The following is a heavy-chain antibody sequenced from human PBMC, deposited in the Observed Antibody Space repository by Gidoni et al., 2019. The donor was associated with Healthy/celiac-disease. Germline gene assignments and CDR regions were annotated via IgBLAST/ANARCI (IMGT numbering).Heavy chain of an antibody. CDR3: AREGATVEFDY. CDR2: INWNGGST. Sequence: EVQLVESGGGVVRPGGSLSLYCAAHGFTLDDYGMSWFRQDPGKGLEWVSGINWNGGSTGYADSVKGRFTISRDNAKNSLYLQMNSLRAEDTALYYCAREGATVEFDYWGQGTLVTVSS. V-gene: IGHV3-20*04. CDR1: GFTLDDYG. J-gene: IGHJ4*02. D-gene: IGHD1-26*01.